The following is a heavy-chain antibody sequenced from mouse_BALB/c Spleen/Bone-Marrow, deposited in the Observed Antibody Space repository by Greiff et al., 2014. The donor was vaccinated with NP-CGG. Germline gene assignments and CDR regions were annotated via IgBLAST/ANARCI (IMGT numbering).Heavy chain of an antibody. Sequence: VQLQQSGAELVKPGASVKLSCTASGFNIKDTYIHWVNQRPEQGLEWIGRIDPANGFAKYDPKFQGKATITADTSSNTAYLHLRSLTSEDTAVYYCARAYYGNYPYGRDYWGQGTSVTVSS. CDR2: IDPANGFA. CDR1: GFNIKDTY. D-gene: IGHD2-10*01. V-gene: IGHV14-3*02. J-gene: IGHJ4*01. CDR3: ARAYYGNYPYGRDY.